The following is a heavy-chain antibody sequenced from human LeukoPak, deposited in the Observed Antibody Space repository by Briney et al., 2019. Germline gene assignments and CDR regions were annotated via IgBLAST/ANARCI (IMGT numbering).Heavy chain of an antibody. Sequence: PSETLSLTCTVSGGSISSGSYYWSWIRQPAGKGLEWIGRIYTSGSTNCNPSLKSRVTISVDTSKNQFSLKLSSVTAADTAVYYCARDRSDYVWGSYRSTSFDYWGQGTLVTVSS. CDR3: ARDRSDYVWGSYRSTSFDY. V-gene: IGHV4-61*02. CDR2: IYTSGST. D-gene: IGHD3-16*02. CDR1: GGSISSGSYY. J-gene: IGHJ4*02.